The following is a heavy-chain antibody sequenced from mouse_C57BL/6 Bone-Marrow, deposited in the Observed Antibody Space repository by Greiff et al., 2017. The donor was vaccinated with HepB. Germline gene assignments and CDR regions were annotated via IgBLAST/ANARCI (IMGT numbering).Heavy chain of an antibody. CDR2: INPNNGGT. J-gene: IGHJ1*03. D-gene: IGHD6-1*01. CDR3: SRMSLWYFDV. CDR1: GYTFTDYY. Sequence: VQLQQSGPELVKPGASVKISCKASGYTFTDYYMNWVKQSHGKSLEWIGDINPNNGGTSYNQKFKGKATLTVDKSSSTAYMELRSLTSEDSAVYYCSRMSLWYFDVWGTGTTVTVSS. V-gene: IGHV1-26*01.